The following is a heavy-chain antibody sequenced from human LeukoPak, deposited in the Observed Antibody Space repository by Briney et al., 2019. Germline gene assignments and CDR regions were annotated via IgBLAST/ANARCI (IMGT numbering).Heavy chain of an antibody. J-gene: IGHJ5*02. CDR2: IYYSGST. V-gene: IGHV4-39*01. CDR1: GGSISSSSYY. Sequence: PSETLSLTCTVSGGSISSSSYYWGWIRQPPGRGLEWIGSIYYSGSTYYNPSLKSRVTIPVDTSKNQFSLKLSSVTAADTAVYYCARPGVTMVRGVHNWFDPWGQGTLVTVSS. D-gene: IGHD3-10*01. CDR3: ARPGVTMVRGVHNWFDP.